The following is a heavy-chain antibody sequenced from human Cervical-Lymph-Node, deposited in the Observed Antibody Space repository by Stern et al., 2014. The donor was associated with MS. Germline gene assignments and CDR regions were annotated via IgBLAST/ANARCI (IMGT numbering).Heavy chain of an antibody. V-gene: IGHV1-18*01. J-gene: IGHJ5*02. CDR3: ARGMGASDH. D-gene: IGHD1-26*01. CDR2: ISTANSHI. CDR1: GYTFPSFG. Sequence: QVQLVQSGAEVKKPGASVKVSCTASGYTFPSFGITWVRQAPGQGLEWMGWISTANSHINSAQKFLGRLTMTTNTTTSTAYMELGNLTSDDTAVYYCARGMGASDHWGQGTLITVSS.